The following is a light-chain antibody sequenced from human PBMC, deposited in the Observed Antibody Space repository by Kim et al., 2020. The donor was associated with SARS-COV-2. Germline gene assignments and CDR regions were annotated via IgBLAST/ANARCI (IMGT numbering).Light chain of an antibody. V-gene: IGLV3-19*01. CDR2: GKN. CDR1: SLRSYY. J-gene: IGLJ1*01. Sequence: SSELTQDPAVSVALGQTVRITCQGDSLRSYYASWYQQKPGQAPVLVIYGKNNRPSGIPDRFSGSSSGNTASLTITGAQAEDEADYYCNSRDSSGNLHYV. CDR3: NSRDSSGNLHYV.